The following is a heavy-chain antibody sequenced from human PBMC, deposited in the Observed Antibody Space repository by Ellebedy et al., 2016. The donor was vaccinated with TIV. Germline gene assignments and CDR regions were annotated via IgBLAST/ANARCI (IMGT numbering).Heavy chain of an antibody. CDR1: GGTFSSYA. D-gene: IGHD6-19*01. Sequence: ASVKVSCKASGGTFSSYAISWVRQAPGQGLEWMGGIIPIFGTANYAQKFQGGVTITADESTSTAYMELSSLRSEDTAVYYCARAVGRSSGWYEAQGYWGQGTLVTVSS. V-gene: IGHV1-69*13. CDR2: IIPIFGTA. CDR3: ARAVGRSSGWYEAQGY. J-gene: IGHJ4*02.